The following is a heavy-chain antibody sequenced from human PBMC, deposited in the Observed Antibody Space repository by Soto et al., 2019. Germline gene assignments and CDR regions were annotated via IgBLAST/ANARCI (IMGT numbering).Heavy chain of an antibody. Sequence: PSETLSLTCTVSGGSISSYYWSWIRQPPGKGLEWIGYIYYSGSTNYNPSLKSRVTISVDTSKNQFSLKPSSVTAADTAVYYCARLSLYCSGGSCYGFWFDPWGQGTLVTVSS. D-gene: IGHD2-15*01. J-gene: IGHJ5*02. CDR1: GGSISSYY. V-gene: IGHV4-59*01. CDR2: IYYSGST. CDR3: ARLSLYCSGGSCYGFWFDP.